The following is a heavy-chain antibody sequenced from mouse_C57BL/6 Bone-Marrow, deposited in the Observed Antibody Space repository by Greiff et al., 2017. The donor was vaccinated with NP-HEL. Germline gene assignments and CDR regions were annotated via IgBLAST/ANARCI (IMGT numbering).Heavy chain of an antibody. V-gene: IGHV14-4*01. CDR3: TTIITTVVASYYAMDY. J-gene: IGHJ4*01. Sequence: EVQRVESGAELVRPGASVKLSCTASGFNIKDDYMHWVKQRPEQGLEWIGWIDPENGDTEYASKFQGKATITADTSSNTAYLQLSSLTSEDTAVYYCTTIITTVVASYYAMDYWGQGTSVTVSS. D-gene: IGHD1-1*01. CDR2: IDPENGDT. CDR1: GFNIKDDY.